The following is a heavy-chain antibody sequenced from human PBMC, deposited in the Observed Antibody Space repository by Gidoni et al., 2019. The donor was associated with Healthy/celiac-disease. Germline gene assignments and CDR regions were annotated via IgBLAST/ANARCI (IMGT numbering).Heavy chain of an antibody. V-gene: IGHV3-7*03. Sequence: EVQLVESGGGLVQPGGSLRLSCAASGFTFSSYWMSWVRQAPGKGLEWVANIKQDGSEKYYVDSVKGRFTISRDNAKNSLYLQMNSLRAEDTAVYYCARVMEGRYYDFWSGYYTPHNWFDPWGQGTLVTVSS. D-gene: IGHD3-3*01. CDR1: GFTFSSYW. CDR3: ARVMEGRYYDFWSGYYTPHNWFDP. CDR2: IKQDGSEK. J-gene: IGHJ5*02.